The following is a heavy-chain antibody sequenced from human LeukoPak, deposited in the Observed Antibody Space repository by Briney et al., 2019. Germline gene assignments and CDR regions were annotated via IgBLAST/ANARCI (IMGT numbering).Heavy chain of an antibody. CDR2: VYSGGRT. D-gene: IGHD6-13*01. V-gene: IGHV3-66*02. CDR1: GFIVDDTY. Sequence: GGSLRLSCAASGFIVDDTYMSWVRQAPGKGLEWVSVVYSGGRTFNADSVKGRFIISRVNSKNTVYLQMNSLRTDDTAVYYCARQATAGLDYWREGALDTVPS. CDR3: ARQATAGLDY. J-gene: IGHJ4*02.